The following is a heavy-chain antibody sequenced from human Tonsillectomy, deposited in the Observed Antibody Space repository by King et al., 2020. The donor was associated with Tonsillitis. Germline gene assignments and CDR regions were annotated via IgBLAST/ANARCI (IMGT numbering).Heavy chain of an antibody. D-gene: IGHD2-15*01. Sequence: VQLVESGGGLVQPGGSLRLSCAASGFTFSSYSMNWVRQAPGKGLEWVSYISSSSSTIYYADSVKGRFTISRDHAKNSLYLQMNSLRAEDTAVYYCARDWGYCSGGSCYFDYWGQGTLVTVSS. CDR1: GFTFSSYS. V-gene: IGHV3-48*01. CDR2: ISSSSSTI. J-gene: IGHJ4*02. CDR3: ARDWGYCSGGSCYFDY.